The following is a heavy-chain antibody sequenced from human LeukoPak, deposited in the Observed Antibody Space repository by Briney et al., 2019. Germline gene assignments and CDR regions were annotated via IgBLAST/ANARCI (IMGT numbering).Heavy chain of an antibody. CDR3: ARGAYSSSWTPLDY. CDR2: IKQDGSEK. J-gene: IGHJ4*02. CDR1: GFTFSSYW. V-gene: IGHV3-7*01. Sequence: GGSLRLSCAASGFTFSSYWMSWVRQAPGKGLEWVANIKQDGSEKYYVDSVKGRFTISRDNAKNSLYLQMNSLRAEDTAVYYCARGAYSSSWTPLDYWGQGTLVTVSS. D-gene: IGHD6-13*01.